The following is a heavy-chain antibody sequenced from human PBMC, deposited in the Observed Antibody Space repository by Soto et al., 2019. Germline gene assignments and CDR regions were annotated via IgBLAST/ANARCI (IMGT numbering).Heavy chain of an antibody. D-gene: IGHD6-19*01. Sequence: SETLSLTCVVCGGSFTDYYCTWIRQSPEKGLEWIGEINHSGLTNYRPSLKSRVTISVDTSKNQVSLNLTSVTAADTAVYYCARDWASSGWYDGWFDPWGQGTLVTVSS. CDR2: INHSGLT. CDR1: GGSFTDYY. CDR3: ARDWASSGWYDGWFDP. V-gene: IGHV4-34*01. J-gene: IGHJ5*02.